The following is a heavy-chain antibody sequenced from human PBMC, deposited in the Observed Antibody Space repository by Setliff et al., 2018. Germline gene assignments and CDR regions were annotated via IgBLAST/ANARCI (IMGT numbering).Heavy chain of an antibody. V-gene: IGHV1-69*05. Sequence: SVKVSCKASGGTFSSYGISWVRQAPGQGLEWMGGTIPVFGTTDYAQKFQGRVTIMTDESTSTAYMELSSLTSEDTAVYYCARDRYYNSWSGTSITAPHDAFDIWGQGTMVTVSS. D-gene: IGHD3-3*01. CDR3: ARDRYYNSWSGTSITAPHDAFDI. CDR2: TIPVFGTT. J-gene: IGHJ3*02. CDR1: GGTFSSYG.